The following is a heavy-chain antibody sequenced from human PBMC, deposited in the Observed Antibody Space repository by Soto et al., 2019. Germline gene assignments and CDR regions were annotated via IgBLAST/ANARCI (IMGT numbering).Heavy chain of an antibody. Sequence: QVQLVQSGAEVKKPGSSVKVSCKASGGTFSSYAISWVRQAPGQGLEWMGGIIPIFGTANYAQKFQGRVTSTADESTSTADMELSSLRSEDTAVYYCARELGYCSSTSCYSGNWFDPWGQGTLVTVSS. J-gene: IGHJ5*02. D-gene: IGHD2-2*02. CDR1: GGTFSSYA. V-gene: IGHV1-69*01. CDR3: ARELGYCSSTSCYSGNWFDP. CDR2: IIPIFGTA.